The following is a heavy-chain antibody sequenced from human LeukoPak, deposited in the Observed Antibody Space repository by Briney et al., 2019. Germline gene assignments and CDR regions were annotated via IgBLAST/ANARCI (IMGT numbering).Heavy chain of an antibody. CDR2: IYSGGST. CDR3: AKVDYGEPYYYYYYMDV. V-gene: IGHV3-66*01. CDR1: GFTVSSNY. J-gene: IGHJ6*03. Sequence: GGSLRLSCAASGFTVSSNYMSWVRQAPGKGLEWVSVIYSGGSTYYADSVKGRFTISRDNSKNTLYLQMNSLRAEDTAVYYCAKVDYGEPYYYYYYMDVWGKGTTVTVSS. D-gene: IGHD4-17*01.